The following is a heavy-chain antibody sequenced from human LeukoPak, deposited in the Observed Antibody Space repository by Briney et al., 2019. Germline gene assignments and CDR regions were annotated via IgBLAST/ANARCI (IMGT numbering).Heavy chain of an antibody. J-gene: IGHJ3*01. CDR1: GFIFSTSD. Sequence: GGCLRLSCAASGFIFSTSDMSWVRQTPGKGLEWVSAISGRTGATYYTDSVRGRFTISRDNSKNTLYLQMHSLRAEDTAIYFCAKGGYFAFDFWGQGTTVTVS. V-gene: IGHV3-23*01. CDR3: AKGGYFAFDF. D-gene: IGHD2-2*03. CDR2: ISGRTGAT.